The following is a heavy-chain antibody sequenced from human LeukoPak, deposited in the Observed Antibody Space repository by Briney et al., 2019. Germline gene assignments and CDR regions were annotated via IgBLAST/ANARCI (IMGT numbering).Heavy chain of an antibody. D-gene: IGHD3-16*02. V-gene: IGHV3-23*01. CDR3: AKGYYDYIWGSYRSDAFDI. J-gene: IGHJ3*02. CDR1: GFPFNSYV. Sequence: GGSLRLSCAASGFPFNSYVMTWVRQAPGKGLEWVSVISGSGGLTYHADSVKGRLTVSRDNSKNTLYLQMNSLRAEDTAVYSCAKGYYDYIWGSYRSDAFDIWGQGTMVTVSS. CDR2: ISGSGGLT.